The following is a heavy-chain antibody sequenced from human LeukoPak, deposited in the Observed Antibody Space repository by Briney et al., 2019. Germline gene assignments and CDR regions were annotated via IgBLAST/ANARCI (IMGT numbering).Heavy chain of an antibody. J-gene: IGHJ6*02. Sequence: GASVKVSCKASGGTFSSYAISWVRQAPGQGLEWMGGIIPIFGTANYAQKFQGRVTITADESTSTAYMELSSLRSEDTAVYYCAREPEEYPLINRNYYYYGMDVWGQGTTVTVSS. V-gene: IGHV1-69*01. CDR2: IIPIFGTA. CDR1: GGTFSSYA. CDR3: AREPEEYPLINRNYYYYGMDV. D-gene: IGHD2-2*02.